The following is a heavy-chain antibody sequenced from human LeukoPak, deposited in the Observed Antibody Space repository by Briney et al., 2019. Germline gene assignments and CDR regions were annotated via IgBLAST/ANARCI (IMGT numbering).Heavy chain of an antibody. V-gene: IGHV3-9*01. Sequence: GRSLRLSCAASGFTFDDYAMHWVRQAPGKGLEWVSGISWNSGSIGYADSVKGRFTISRGNAKNSLYLQMNSLRAEDTALYYCAKASGSSWGLVSYGMDVWGQGTTVTVSS. CDR2: ISWNSGSI. CDR1: GFTFDDYA. CDR3: AKASGSSWGLVSYGMDV. J-gene: IGHJ6*02. D-gene: IGHD6-13*01.